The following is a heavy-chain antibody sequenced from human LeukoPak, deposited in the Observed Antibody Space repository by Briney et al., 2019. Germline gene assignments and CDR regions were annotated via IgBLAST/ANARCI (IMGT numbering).Heavy chain of an antibody. Sequence: PSQTLSLTCTLSGGSFSSYYWSWIRQPPGKGLEWIGYIYYSGSTNYNPSLKSRVTISVDTSKNQFSLKLSSVTATDTAVYYCARAGYSGSDFSVWGKGSTVTVSS. CDR2: IYYSGST. CDR1: GGSFSSYY. CDR3: ARAGYSGSDFSV. V-gene: IGHV4-59*01. J-gene: IGHJ6*04. D-gene: IGHD5-12*01.